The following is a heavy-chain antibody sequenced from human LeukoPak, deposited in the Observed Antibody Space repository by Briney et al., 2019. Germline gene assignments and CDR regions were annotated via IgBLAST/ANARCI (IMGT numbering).Heavy chain of an antibody. J-gene: IGHJ5*02. Sequence: GGSLRLSCAASGFTFSSYSMNWVRQAPGKGLEWVSYISSSSSTIYYADSVKGRFTISRDNSKNTLYPQMNSLRAEDTAVYYCAKYKSARVRGEDLARCRFDPWGQGTLVTVSS. V-gene: IGHV3-48*01. D-gene: IGHD3-10*01. CDR3: AKYKSARVRGEDLARCRFDP. CDR1: GFTFSSYS. CDR2: ISSSSSTI.